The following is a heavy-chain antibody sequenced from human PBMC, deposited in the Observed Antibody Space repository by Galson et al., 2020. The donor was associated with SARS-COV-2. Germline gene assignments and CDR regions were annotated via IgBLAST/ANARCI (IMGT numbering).Heavy chain of an antibody. CDR3: TRLGYCSGGRCYYCGMDV. CDR1: GFTFSIYA. CDR2: ISYDGSQT. Sequence: GESLKISCAASGFTFSIYAMYWVRQAPGKGLEWVAGISYDGSQTYYADSVKGRFTISRDDSKNTVNLQINSLRAEDTAVYYCTRLGYCSGGRCYYCGMDVWGQGTTVTVSS. V-gene: IGHV3-30*04. J-gene: IGHJ6*02. D-gene: IGHD2-15*01.